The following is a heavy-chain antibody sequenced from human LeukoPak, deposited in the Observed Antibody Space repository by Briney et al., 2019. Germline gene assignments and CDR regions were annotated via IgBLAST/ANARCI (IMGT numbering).Heavy chain of an antibody. CDR2: IYYSGNT. V-gene: IGHV4-59*01. D-gene: IGHD2-21*02. CDR1: GDSINNYY. J-gene: IGHJ4*02. Sequence: SETLSLTCTVSGDSINNYYWSWIRQPPGKGLEWIGYIYYSGNTNYNPSLKSRVTISVDTSKDQFSLKLSSVTAADTAVYYCARLGPSDDYPDYWGQGTLVAVSS. CDR3: ARLGPSDDYPDY.